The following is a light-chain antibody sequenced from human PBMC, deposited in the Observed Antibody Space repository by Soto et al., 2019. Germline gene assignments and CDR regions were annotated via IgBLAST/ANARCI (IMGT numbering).Light chain of an antibody. J-gene: IGLJ1*01. V-gene: IGLV2-14*01. CDR2: DVS. CDR3: SSYTSSSTSYV. CDR1: TSEVGGYNY. Sequence: QSVLTQPASVSGSPGQSITISCTGTTSEVGGYNYVSWYQQHPGKAPKLMIYDVSNRPSGVSNRFSGSKSGNTASLTISGLQAEDEADYHCSSYTSSSTSYVFGTGTKVTVL.